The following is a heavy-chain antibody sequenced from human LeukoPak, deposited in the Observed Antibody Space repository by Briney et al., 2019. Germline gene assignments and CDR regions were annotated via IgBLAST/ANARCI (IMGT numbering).Heavy chain of an antibody. Sequence: SQTLSLTGTVSGGSISSGGYYWSWIRQHPGKGLEWIGYIYYSGRTYYNPSLKSRVTISVDTPKNQFSLKLSSVTAADTAVYYCARETTRNYDFWSGQNWFDPWGQGTLVTVSS. D-gene: IGHD3-3*01. CDR2: IYYSGRT. CDR1: GGSISSGGYY. V-gene: IGHV4-31*03. CDR3: ARETTRNYDFWSGQNWFDP. J-gene: IGHJ5*02.